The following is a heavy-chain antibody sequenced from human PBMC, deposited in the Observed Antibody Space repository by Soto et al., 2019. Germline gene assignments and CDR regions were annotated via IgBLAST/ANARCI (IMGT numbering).Heavy chain of an antibody. J-gene: IGHJ4*02. CDR3: ARYSGSYSRGLDY. CDR2: IRNKANSYST. Sequence: PGGSLRLSCAASGFTFSDHYMEWVRQAPGKGQEWVGHIRNKANSYSTEYAASVKGRFTISRDDSMNSLYLQMNSLKTEDTAVFYCARYSGSYSRGLDYWGQGTPVTVSS. CDR1: GFTFSDHY. V-gene: IGHV3-72*01. D-gene: IGHD1-26*01.